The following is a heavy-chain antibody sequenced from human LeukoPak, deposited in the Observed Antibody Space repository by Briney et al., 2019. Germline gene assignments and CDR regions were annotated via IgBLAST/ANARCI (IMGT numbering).Heavy chain of an antibody. Sequence: ASVKVSCKASGYTFTGYYMHWVRQAPGQGLEWMGWINPNSGGTNYAQKFQGRVTMTRDTSISTAYMELSRLRSDDTAVYYCARDGYYYASGLYYYMDVWGKGTTVTVSS. CDR3: ARDGYYYASGLYYYMDV. D-gene: IGHD3-10*01. J-gene: IGHJ6*03. CDR1: GYTFTGYY. V-gene: IGHV1-2*02. CDR2: INPNSGGT.